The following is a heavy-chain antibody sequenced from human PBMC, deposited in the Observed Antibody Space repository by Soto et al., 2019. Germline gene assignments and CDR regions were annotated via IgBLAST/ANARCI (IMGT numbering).Heavy chain of an antibody. CDR3: AIGVYCSGGSCENTACLNY. Sequence: ASVKVSCKASGYTFTSYDINWVRQATGQGLEWMGWMNPNSGNTGYAQKFHGRVTMTRSTSISTAYMELSSLRSEDTAVYYCAIGVYCSGGSCENTACLNYWGQGTLVTVSS. CDR2: MNPNSGNT. CDR1: GYTFTSYD. D-gene: IGHD2-15*01. V-gene: IGHV1-8*01. J-gene: IGHJ4*02.